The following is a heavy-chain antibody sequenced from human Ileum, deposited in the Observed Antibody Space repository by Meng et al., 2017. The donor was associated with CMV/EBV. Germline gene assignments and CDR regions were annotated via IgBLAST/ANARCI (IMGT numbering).Heavy chain of an antibody. V-gene: IGHV3-30*02. CDR3: AKSSSTSPNDAFDI. D-gene: IGHD2-2*01. CDR2: IRYDGTNK. J-gene: IGHJ3*02. CDR1: GFTFSGYG. Sequence: GESLKISCAASGFTFSGYGMHWVRKTPGKGLEWVAFIRYDGTNKYYADSVKDRFTISRDNSKNTLYLQMNSLRAEDTAVYYCAKSSSTSPNDAFDIWGQGTVVTVSS.